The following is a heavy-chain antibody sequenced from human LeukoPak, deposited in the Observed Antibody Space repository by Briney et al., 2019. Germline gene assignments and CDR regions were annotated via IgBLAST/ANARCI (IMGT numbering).Heavy chain of an antibody. V-gene: IGHV1-18*01. CDR3: ARDGHPLRDIVVVVAATIHWYFDL. CDR2: ISAYNGNT. J-gene: IGHJ2*01. D-gene: IGHD2-15*01. Sequence: ASVKVSCKASGYNFFTYGITWVRQAPGQGLEWMGWISAYNGNTNYAQKLQGRVTMTTDTSTSTAYMELRSLRSDDTAVYYCARDGHPLRDIVVVVAATIHWYFDLWGRGTLVTVSS. CDR1: GYNFFTYG.